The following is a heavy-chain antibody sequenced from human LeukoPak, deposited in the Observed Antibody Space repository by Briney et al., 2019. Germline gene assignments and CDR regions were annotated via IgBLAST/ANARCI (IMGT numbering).Heavy chain of an antibody. CDR2: ISAYNGNT. CDR3: ARDLGGANGYNWVYYFDY. Sequence: ASVKVSCKASGYNFISYGISWVRQAPGQGLEWMGWISAYNGNTNYAQKLQGRVTMTTDTSTSTAYMELRSLRSDDTAVYYCARDLGGANGYNWVYYFDYWGQGTLVTVSS. J-gene: IGHJ4*02. D-gene: IGHD5-24*01. CDR1: GYNFISYG. V-gene: IGHV1-18*01.